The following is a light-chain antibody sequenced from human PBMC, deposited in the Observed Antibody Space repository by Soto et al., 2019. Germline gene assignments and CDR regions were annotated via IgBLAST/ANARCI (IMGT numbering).Light chain of an antibody. J-gene: IGLJ2*01. CDR1: SGHSSYA. Sequence: QSVVTQSPSASASLGASVKLTCTLSSGHSSYAIAWHQQQPEKGPRYLMKLNSDGSHSKGDGIPDRFSGSSSGAECYLTISSLQSEDEADYYCQTWGIGTVVFGGGTKLTVL. V-gene: IGLV4-69*01. CDR3: QTWGIGTVV. CDR2: LNSDGSH.